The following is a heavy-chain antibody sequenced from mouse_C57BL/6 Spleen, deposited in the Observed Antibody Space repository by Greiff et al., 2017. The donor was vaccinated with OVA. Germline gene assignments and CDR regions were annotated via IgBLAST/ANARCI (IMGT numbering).Heavy chain of an antibody. Sequence: EVQLVESGPGLVKPSQSLSLTCSVTGYSITSGYYWNWIRQFPGNKLEWMGYISYDGSNNYNPSLKNRISITRDTSKNQFFLKLNSVTTEDTATYYCARAEGSSYAMDYWGQGTSVTVSS. CDR3: ARAEGSSYAMDY. V-gene: IGHV3-6*01. D-gene: IGHD1-1*01. CDR1: GYSITSGYY. J-gene: IGHJ4*01. CDR2: ISYDGSN.